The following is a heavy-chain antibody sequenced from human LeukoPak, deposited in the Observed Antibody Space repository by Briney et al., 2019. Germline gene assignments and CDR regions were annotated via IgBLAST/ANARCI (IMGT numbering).Heavy chain of an antibody. J-gene: IGHJ4*02. CDR3: TTRKLYCNSSTCSRSQVGH. V-gene: IGHV3-15*01. CDR1: GFTFTNAW. CDR2: IKGKSDGGTT. D-gene: IGHD2/OR15-2a*01. Sequence: GGSLRLSCAASGFTFTNAWMMWVRQAPGKGLEWIGRIKGKSDGGTTDYAAPVKGRFTILRDDSENILDLQMNSLKTEDTAVYYCTTRKLYCNSSTCSRSQVGHWGQGTLVTVSS.